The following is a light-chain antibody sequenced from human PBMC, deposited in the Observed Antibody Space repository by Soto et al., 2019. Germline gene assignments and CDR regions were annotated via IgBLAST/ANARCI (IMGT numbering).Light chain of an antibody. V-gene: IGKV3-20*01. CDR2: GAF. CDR3: QQYGSSPLT. Sequence: EVVLTQSPGTLSLSPGEGATLSCRASQSVSSSYLAWYQQKAGQAPRLLIFGAFSRVSGIPDRFSGSGSGTDFTLTISRLEPEDFAMYYCQQYGSSPLTFGGGTKVEIK. CDR1: QSVSSSY. J-gene: IGKJ4*01.